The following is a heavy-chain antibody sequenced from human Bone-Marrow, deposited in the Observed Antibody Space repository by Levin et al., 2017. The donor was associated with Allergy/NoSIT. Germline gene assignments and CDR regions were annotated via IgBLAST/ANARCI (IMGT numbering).Heavy chain of an antibody. V-gene: IGHV1-69*13. D-gene: IGHD6-19*01. J-gene: IGHJ5*02. CDR1: GGIFSTYG. CDR3: ARDSVYSTGWYP. Sequence: SVKVSCKASGGIFSTYGIGWVRQAPGQGLEWMGGVIPTSATANYAQTFQGRITITADESTSTVYMELSSLRSEDTAVYYCARDSVYSTGWYPWGQGTLVTVSS. CDR2: VIPTSATA.